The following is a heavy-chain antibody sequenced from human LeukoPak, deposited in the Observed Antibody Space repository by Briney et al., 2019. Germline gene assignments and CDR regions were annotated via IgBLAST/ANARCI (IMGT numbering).Heavy chain of an antibody. CDR1: GGSISSYY. CDR3: ARDHSDDAFDI. V-gene: IGHV4-59*01. Sequence: PSETLSLTCTVSGGSISSYYWSWIRQPPGKRLEWIGYIYYSGSTNYNPSLKSRVTISVDTSKNQFSLKLSSVTAADTAVYYCARDHSDDAFDIWGQGTMVTVSS. J-gene: IGHJ3*02. CDR2: IYYSGST.